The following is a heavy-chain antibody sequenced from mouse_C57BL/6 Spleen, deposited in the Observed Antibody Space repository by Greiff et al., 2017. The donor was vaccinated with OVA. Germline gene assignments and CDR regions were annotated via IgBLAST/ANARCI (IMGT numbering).Heavy chain of an antibody. V-gene: IGHV1-64*01. CDR2: IHPNSGST. J-gene: IGHJ2*01. CDR3: ALYSNYFDY. D-gene: IGHD2-5*01. Sequence: QVQLQQPGAELVKPGASVKLSCKASGYTFTSYWMHWVKQRPGQGLEWIGMIHPNSGSTNYNEKFKSKATMTGDQSSSTAYMQLSSLTSEDSAVYYCALYSNYFDYWGQGTTLTVSS. CDR1: GYTFTSYW.